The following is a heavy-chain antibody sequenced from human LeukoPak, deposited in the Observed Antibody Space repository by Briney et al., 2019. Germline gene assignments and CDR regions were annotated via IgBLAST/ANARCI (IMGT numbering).Heavy chain of an antibody. Sequence: ASVKVSCKASGYTFSTYGISWVRQAPGQGLECMGWISAYTGNTNYAQNVQGRVTMTTDTSTSTAYLELRSLRSDDTAVYYCARDCGNCGGAPDDTFDIWGQGTMVTVSS. J-gene: IGHJ3*02. V-gene: IGHV1-18*01. CDR3: ARDCGNCGGAPDDTFDI. D-gene: IGHD2-21*01. CDR1: GYTFSTYG. CDR2: ISAYTGNT.